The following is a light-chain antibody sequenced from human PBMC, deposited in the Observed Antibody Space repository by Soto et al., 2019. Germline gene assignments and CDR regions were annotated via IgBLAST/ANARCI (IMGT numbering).Light chain of an antibody. J-gene: IGKJ4*01. CDR1: QGIGND. CDR3: LQDYNYPLT. V-gene: IGKV1-6*01. Sequence: AIQMTQSPSSLSAFVGDRVTITCRASQGIGNDLGWYQQKPGKAPNLLIYAASSLQSGVPSRFSGSGSGKDFTLTISSLQPEDFATYYCLQDYNYPLTFGGGNKVEIK. CDR2: AAS.